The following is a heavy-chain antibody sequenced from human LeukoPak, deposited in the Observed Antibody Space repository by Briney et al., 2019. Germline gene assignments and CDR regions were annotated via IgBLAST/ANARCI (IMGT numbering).Heavy chain of an antibody. D-gene: IGHD6-19*01. CDR2: INPNSGGT. Sequence: ASVKVSCKASGYTFTGYYMHWVRQAPGQGLEWMGWINPNSGGTNYAQKFQGRVTMTRDTSISTAYMELSRLRSDDTAVYYCARGRAVAGPWYNWFDPWGQGTLVTVSS. V-gene: IGHV1-2*02. CDR1: GYTFTGYY. J-gene: IGHJ5*02. CDR3: ARGRAVAGPWYNWFDP.